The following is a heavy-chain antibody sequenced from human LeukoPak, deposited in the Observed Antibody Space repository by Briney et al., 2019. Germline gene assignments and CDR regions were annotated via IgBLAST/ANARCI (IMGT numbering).Heavy chain of an antibody. CDR1: GYTFTDYF. D-gene: IGHD2-15*01. Sequence: ASVKVSCKASGYTFTDYFLHWVRQAPGQGLEWMGWINPTGGATYYAQKFQGRVTMTRDRSINTAYMELSRLNSDDTAVYYCARGDPLGYCSDNCYSFDYWGQGTLVTVSS. CDR2: INPTGGAT. V-gene: IGHV1-2*02. J-gene: IGHJ4*02. CDR3: ARGDPLGYCSDNCYSFDY.